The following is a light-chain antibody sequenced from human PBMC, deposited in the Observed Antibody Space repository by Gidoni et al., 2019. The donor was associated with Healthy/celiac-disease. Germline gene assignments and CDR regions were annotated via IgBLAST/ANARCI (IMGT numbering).Light chain of an antibody. CDR1: SLRRYY. CDR2: GKN. V-gene: IGLV3-19*01. Sequence: SSELTQDPAVSVALGQTVRITCQGDSLRRYYASWYQQKPGQAPVLVIYGKNNRPSGIPDRFSGSSSGNTASLTITGAQAEDEADYYCNSRDSSGNHVVFCGGTKLTVL. J-gene: IGLJ2*01. CDR3: NSRDSSGNHVV.